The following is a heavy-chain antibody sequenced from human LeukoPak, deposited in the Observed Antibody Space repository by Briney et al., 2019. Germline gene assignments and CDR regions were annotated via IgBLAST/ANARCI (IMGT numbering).Heavy chain of an antibody. Sequence: GVSVKVSCKASGYTFTSYDINWVRQATGQGLEWMGWMNPNSGDTAYAQNFQGRVTITRSTSLTTAYMELSSLRSEDTAVYYCASANFQHWGQGTLVTVSS. J-gene: IGHJ1*01. V-gene: IGHV1-8*03. D-gene: IGHD2-8*01. CDR3: ASANFQH. CDR2: MNPNSGDT. CDR1: GYTFTSYD.